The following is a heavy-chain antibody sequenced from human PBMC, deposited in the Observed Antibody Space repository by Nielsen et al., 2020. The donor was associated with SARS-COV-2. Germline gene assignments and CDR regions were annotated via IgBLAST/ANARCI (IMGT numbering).Heavy chain of an antibody. V-gene: IGHV1-46*01. CDR1: GYTFTSYY. CDR3: ATTGFLGDTSYGGY. Sequence: ASVKVSCKASGYTFTSYYMHWVRQAPGQGLEWMGIINPSGGSTSYAQKFQGRVTITADESTSTAYMELSSLRSEDTAVYYCATTGFLGDTSYGGYWGQGTLVTVSS. CDR2: INPSGGST. D-gene: IGHD3-10*01. J-gene: IGHJ4*02.